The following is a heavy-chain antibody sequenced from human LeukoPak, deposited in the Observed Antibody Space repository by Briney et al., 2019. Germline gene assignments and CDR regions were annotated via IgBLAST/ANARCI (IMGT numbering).Heavy chain of an antibody. D-gene: IGHD3-22*01. V-gene: IGHV4-39*01. CDR3: ARQIPYDSSGYYSADAFDI. CDR2: IYYSGST. CDR1: GGSISSSSYY. Sequence: SETPSLTCTVSGGSISSSSYYWGWIRQPPGKGLEWIGSIYYSGSTYYNPSLKSRVTISVDTSKNQFSLKLSSVTAADTAVYYCARQIPYDSSGYYSADAFDIWGQGTMVTVSS. J-gene: IGHJ3*02.